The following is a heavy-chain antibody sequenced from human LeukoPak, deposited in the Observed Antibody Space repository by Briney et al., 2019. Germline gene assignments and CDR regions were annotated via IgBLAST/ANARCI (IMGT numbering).Heavy chain of an antibody. J-gene: IGHJ6*03. Sequence: GASVKVSCKASGYTFTSYYMHWVRQAPGQGLEWMGIINPSGGSTSYAQKFQGRVTMTRDTSTSTVYMELSSLRSEDTAVYYCARTEIGFGRNYYYYMDVWGKGTTVTVSS. CDR3: ARTEIGFGRNYYYYMDV. V-gene: IGHV1-46*01. CDR1: GYTFTSYY. D-gene: IGHD3-10*01. CDR2: INPSGGST.